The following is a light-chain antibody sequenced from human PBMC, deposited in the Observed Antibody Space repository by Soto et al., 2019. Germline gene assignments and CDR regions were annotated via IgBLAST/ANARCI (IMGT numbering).Light chain of an antibody. CDR3: QKYGNTPLS. V-gene: IGKV3D-20*01. J-gene: IGKJ4*01. CDR1: QRVSNNY. Sequence: EIVLTQSPATLSLSPGESATLSCGASQRVSNNYLAWYQQKPGLAPRLLIYDASSSATDIPDRFTGSGSGTDFTLTISRLEPEDFAVYYCQKYGNTPLSFGGGTKVEI. CDR2: DAS.